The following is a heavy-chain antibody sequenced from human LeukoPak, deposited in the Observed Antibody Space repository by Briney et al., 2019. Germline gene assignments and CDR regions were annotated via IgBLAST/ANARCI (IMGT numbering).Heavy chain of an antibody. D-gene: IGHD5-24*01. CDR1: GGSFSGYY. CDR3: ARGGRRWLQSPVWYYY. Sequence: SETLSLTCAVYGGSFSGYYRSWIRQPPGKGLEWIGSIYHSGSTYYNPSLKSRVTISVDTSRNRFSLNLSSVTAADTAVYYCARGGRRWLQSPVWYYYWGQGTLVTVSS. V-gene: IGHV4-34*01. J-gene: IGHJ4*02. CDR2: IYHSGST.